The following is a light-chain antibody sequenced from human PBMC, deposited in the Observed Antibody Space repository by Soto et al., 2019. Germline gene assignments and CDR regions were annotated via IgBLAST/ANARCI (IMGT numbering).Light chain of an antibody. Sequence: DIVMTQSPDSLAVSLGERATIDCKSSQSVLYNSNNKNYLPWYQQKPGQPPKLLIYWASTRESGVPDRFSGSGSGTDFTLTISSLQAEYVAVYCCQQYYSTPTWTFGQGTKVEIK. CDR1: QSVLYNSNNKNY. CDR2: WAS. CDR3: QQYYSTPTWT. J-gene: IGKJ1*01. V-gene: IGKV4-1*01.